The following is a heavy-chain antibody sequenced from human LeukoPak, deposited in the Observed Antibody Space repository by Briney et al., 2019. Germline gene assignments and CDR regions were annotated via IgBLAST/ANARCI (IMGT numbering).Heavy chain of an antibody. J-gene: IGHJ4*02. CDR1: GYTFTGYY. CDR2: INPNSGGT. Sequence: ASVKVSCKASGYTFTGYYMHWVRQAPGQGLEWMGWINPNSGGTNYAQRFQGRVTMTRDTSISTAYMELSRLRSDDTAVYYCARAVVPAASGDYWGQGTLVTVSS. CDR3: ARAVVPAASGDY. D-gene: IGHD2-2*01. V-gene: IGHV1-2*02.